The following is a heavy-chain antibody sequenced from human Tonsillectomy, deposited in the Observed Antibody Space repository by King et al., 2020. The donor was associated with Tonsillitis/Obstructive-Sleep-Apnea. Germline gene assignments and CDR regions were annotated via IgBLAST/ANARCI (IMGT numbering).Heavy chain of an antibody. CDR3: ARGQFDAAGNNWFDP. CDR2: INHSGST. D-gene: IGHD6-13*01. Sequence: QVQLQQWGAGLLKPSETLSLPCAVYGGSFSGYYWSWIRQPPGKGLEWIGEINHSGSTNYNPSLKSRVTISVDTSKNQFSLKLSSVTAADTAVYYCARGQFDAAGNNWFDPWGQGTLVTVSS. V-gene: IGHV4-34*01. J-gene: IGHJ5*02. CDR1: GGSFSGYY.